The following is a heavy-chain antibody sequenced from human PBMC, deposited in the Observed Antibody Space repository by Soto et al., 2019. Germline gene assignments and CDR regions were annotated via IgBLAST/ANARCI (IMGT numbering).Heavy chain of an antibody. CDR2: IYYSGST. CDR1: GGSTSSGDYY. D-gene: IGHD2-2*01. CDR3: AREGLGYCSSTSCYAGAGVLGY. J-gene: IGHJ4*02. V-gene: IGHV4-30-4*01. Sequence: SETLSLTCTVSGGSTSSGDYYWSWIRQPPGKGLEWIGYIYYSGSTYYNPSLKSRVTISVDTSKNQFSLKLSSVTAADTAVYYCAREGLGYCSSTSCYAGAGVLGYWGQGTLVTVSS.